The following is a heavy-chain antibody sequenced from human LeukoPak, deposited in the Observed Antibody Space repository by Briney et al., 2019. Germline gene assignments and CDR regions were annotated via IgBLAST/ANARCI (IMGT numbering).Heavy chain of an antibody. CDR2: ISGGIMINT. Sequence: PGGSLRLSCAASGFTFSTCAMSWVRQAPGKGLEWVAAISGGIMINTYYTDSVKGRFTISRDNSKNTLYLQMNSLRDDDTAVYYCAKDPVVGAPHVFDIWGQGTMVTVSS. CDR1: GFTFSTCA. CDR3: AKDPVVGAPHVFDI. J-gene: IGHJ3*02. D-gene: IGHD3-16*02. V-gene: IGHV3-23*01.